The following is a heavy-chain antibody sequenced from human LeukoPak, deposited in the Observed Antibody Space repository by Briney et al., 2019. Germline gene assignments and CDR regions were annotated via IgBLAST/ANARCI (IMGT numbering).Heavy chain of an antibody. V-gene: IGHV3-30*02. CDR3: AKDSAFYYIDV. CDR1: GFIFNNYG. J-gene: IGHJ6*03. Sequence: GGSQRLSCAASGFIFNNYGMHGVRQAPGKGLEWVAFIRYNGNNQYYADSVKGRFTISRDNSKNTLYLQMNSLKGDDTAVYYCAKDSAFYYIDVWGKGTTVIISS. D-gene: IGHD3-10*01. CDR2: IRYNGNNQ.